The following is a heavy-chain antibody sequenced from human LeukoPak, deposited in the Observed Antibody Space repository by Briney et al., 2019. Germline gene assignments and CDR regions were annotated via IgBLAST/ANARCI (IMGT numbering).Heavy chain of an antibody. CDR1: GGSVSSGCYY. CDR2: IYDSGST. Sequence: SETLSLTCTVSGGSVSSGCYYWIWIRQPPGKGLEGIGYIYDSGSTYYNPSLKSRVAISVDRSKNQFSLKLSSVTAADTAVYYCARLISAYYADYWGQGALVTVSS. V-gene: IGHV4-31*03. J-gene: IGHJ4*02. D-gene: IGHD1-26*01. CDR3: ARLISAYYADY.